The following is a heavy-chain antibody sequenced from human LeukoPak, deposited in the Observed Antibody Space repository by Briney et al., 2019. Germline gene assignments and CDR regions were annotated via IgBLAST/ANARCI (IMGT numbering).Heavy chain of an antibody. Sequence: SETLSLTCAVSGASISGSGYYWGWIRQPPGKGLEWIGEIYHSGSTNYNPSLKSRVTISVDKSKNQFSLKLSSVTAADTAVYYCARAPSPMRDAFDIWGQGTMVTVSS. V-gene: IGHV4-39*07. J-gene: IGHJ3*02. CDR1: GASISGSGYY. CDR2: IYHSGST. D-gene: IGHD2-2*01. CDR3: ARAPSPMRDAFDI.